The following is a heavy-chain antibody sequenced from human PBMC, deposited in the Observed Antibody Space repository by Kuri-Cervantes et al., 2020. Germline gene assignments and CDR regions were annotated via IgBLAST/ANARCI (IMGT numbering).Heavy chain of an antibody. J-gene: IGHJ5*02. V-gene: IGHV3-49*04. Sequence: GESLKISCAASGFTFSSYSMNWVRQAPGKGLEWVGFIRSKAYGGTTEYAASVKGRFTISRDDSKSIAYLQMNSLKTEDTAVYYCTRDPQGAVVVAATSGRNWFDPWGQGTLVTVSS. D-gene: IGHD2-15*01. CDR1: GFTFSSYS. CDR2: IRSKAYGGTT. CDR3: TRDPQGAVVVAATSGRNWFDP.